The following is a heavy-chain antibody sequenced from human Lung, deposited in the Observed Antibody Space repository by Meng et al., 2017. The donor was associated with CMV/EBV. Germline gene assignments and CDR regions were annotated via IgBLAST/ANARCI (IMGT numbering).Heavy chain of an antibody. CDR1: GYTFSNYD. D-gene: IGHD2/OR15-2a*01. CDR3: ARGQVQCSTINCHDYRFSGMDV. Sequence: ASXXVSXKASGYTFSNYDIIWVRQASGQGLEWVGWMNPNRGNTAYAQKFQGRVTMTRDTSTSIAYMELSSLRSGDTAVYYCARGQVQCSTINCHDYRFSGMDVWXPGTXVTGAS. V-gene: IGHV1-8*01. J-gene: IGHJ6*02. CDR2: MNPNRGNT.